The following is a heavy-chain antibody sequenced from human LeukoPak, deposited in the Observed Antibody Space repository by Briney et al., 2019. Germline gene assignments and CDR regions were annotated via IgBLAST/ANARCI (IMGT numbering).Heavy chain of an antibody. Sequence: GASVKVSCKASGYTFSSYDINWVRQATGQGLEWMGWMNPNSGNTGYAQKFQGRVTMTRNTSISTAYMELSSLRSEDTAVYYCARGVRVPSGSYSYYFDYWGQGTLVTVSS. V-gene: IGHV1-8*01. CDR3: ARGVRVPSGSYSYYFDY. D-gene: IGHD1-26*01. J-gene: IGHJ4*02. CDR2: MNPNSGNT. CDR1: GYTFSSYD.